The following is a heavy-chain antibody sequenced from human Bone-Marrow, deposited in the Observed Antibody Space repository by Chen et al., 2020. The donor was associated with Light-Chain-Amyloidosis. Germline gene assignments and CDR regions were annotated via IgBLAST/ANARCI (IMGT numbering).Heavy chain of an antibody. CDR2: ISWNSDYV. Sequence: EVQMVESGGGLVQPGRSLRLSCAASGFTFDDYAMHWVRQVPGKGLEWVSGISWNSDYVGYVDSVRGRFIISRDNAKNSLYLQMDSLGPEDMALYYCVKGAGVGYCSGASCYFDYWGQGTLVTVSS. CDR3: VKGAGVGYCSGASCYFDY. V-gene: IGHV3-9*03. J-gene: IGHJ4*02. D-gene: IGHD2-15*01. CDR1: GFTFDDYA.